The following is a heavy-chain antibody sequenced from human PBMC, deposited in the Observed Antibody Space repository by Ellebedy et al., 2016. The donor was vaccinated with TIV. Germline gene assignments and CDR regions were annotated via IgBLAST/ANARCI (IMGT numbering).Heavy chain of an antibody. CDR2: ISFDGSNT. V-gene: IGHV3-30*18. CDR3: AKDRLTGSGTSDALDV. Sequence: GGSLRLSXAASGFTFTTYGMHWVRQAPGTGLEWVALISFDGSNTYYTDSVKDRFTISRDNSKSTLYLQMHSLRAEDTAVYYCAKDRLTGSGTSDALDVWGQGTMVTVSS. D-gene: IGHD1-26*01. J-gene: IGHJ3*01. CDR1: GFTFTTYG.